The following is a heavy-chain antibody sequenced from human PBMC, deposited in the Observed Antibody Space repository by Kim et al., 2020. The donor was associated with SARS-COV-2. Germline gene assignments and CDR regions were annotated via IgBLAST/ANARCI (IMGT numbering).Heavy chain of an antibody. CDR3: TRDESVVSLVDD. D-gene: IGHD1-20*01. Sequence: TYYADSVKGRFTISRDNSKSILYLQMNGLRAEDTALYYCTRDESVVSLVDDWGQGTLVTVSS. CDR2: T. J-gene: IGHJ4*02. V-gene: IGHV3-23*01.